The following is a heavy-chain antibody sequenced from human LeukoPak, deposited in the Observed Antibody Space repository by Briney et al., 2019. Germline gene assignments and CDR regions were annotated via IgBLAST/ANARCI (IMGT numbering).Heavy chain of an antibody. CDR1: GFTFSDST. CDR2: IRRKVYGGTA. V-gene: IGHV3-49*03. D-gene: IGHD3/OR15-3a*01. J-gene: IGHJ4*02. Sequence: GGSLRLSCAASGFTFSDSTMSWYRQAPGKGLEWVGFIRRKVYGGTAEYAASVKGRFTISRDDSKSIAYLQMDSLKIEDTAVYYCTRGQGLYYWGQGTLVIVSS. CDR3: TRGQGLYY.